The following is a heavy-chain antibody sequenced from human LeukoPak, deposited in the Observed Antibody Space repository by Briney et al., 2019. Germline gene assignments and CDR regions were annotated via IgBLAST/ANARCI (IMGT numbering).Heavy chain of an antibody. D-gene: IGHD3-10*01. CDR2: ISSRSSTI. Sequence: GGSLRLSCAASGFTFSSYSMNWVRQAPGKGLEWVSYISSRSSTIYYADSVKGRFTISRDNSKNTLYLQMNSLRAEDTAVYYCAKQGTRVRGVIITGPYYWGQGTLVTVSS. CDR3: AKQGTRVRGVIITGPYY. V-gene: IGHV3-48*01. J-gene: IGHJ4*02. CDR1: GFTFSSYS.